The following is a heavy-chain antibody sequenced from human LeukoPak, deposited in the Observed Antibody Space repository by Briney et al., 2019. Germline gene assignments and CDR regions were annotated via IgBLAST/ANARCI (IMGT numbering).Heavy chain of an antibody. Sequence: SETLSLTCTVSGGSISSSSYYWGWIRQPPGKGLEWIGSIYSSGSTYYNPSLKSRVTISVDMSKNQFSLKLSSVTAADTAVYYCARHPITPTWVVWFDPWGQGTLVTVSP. CDR1: GGSISSSSYY. CDR3: ARHPITPTWVVWFDP. V-gene: IGHV4-39*01. CDR2: IYSSGST. J-gene: IGHJ5*02. D-gene: IGHD1-14*01.